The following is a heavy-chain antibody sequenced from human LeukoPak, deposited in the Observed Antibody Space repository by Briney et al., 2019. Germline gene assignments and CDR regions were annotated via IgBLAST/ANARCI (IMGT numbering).Heavy chain of an antibody. V-gene: IGHV3-30*02. CDR1: GFTFSSYG. J-gene: IGHJ2*01. CDR3: AKGLSGTYSPLFDY. Sequence: GGSLRLSCAASGFTFSSYGMHWVRQAPGKGLEWVAFIRYDGSNKYYADSVKGRFTISRDNAKDTLYLQMNSLRAEDTAVYYCAKGLSGTYSPLFDYWGRGTLVTVSS. CDR2: IRYDGSNK. D-gene: IGHD3-10*01.